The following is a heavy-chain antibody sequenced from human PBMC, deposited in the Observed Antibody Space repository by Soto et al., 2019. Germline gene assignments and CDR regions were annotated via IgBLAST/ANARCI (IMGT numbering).Heavy chain of an antibody. CDR2: ISSDGSNK. CDR3: AKDTSKYSNNWPASYGLDV. Sequence: QVQLVESGGGVVQPGRSLRLSCAASGFTFSSFGMHWVRQAPGKGLEWVAVISSDGSNKYYADSVKVRFTISRDNSKNTLSMQMNSLKAEDMAVYYCAKDTSKYSNNWPASYGLDVWGQGTTVTVSS. V-gene: IGHV3-30*18. CDR1: GFTFSSFG. J-gene: IGHJ6*02. D-gene: IGHD1-1*01.